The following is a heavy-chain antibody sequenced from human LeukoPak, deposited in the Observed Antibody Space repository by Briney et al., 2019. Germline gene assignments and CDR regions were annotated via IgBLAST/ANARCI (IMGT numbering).Heavy chain of an antibody. D-gene: IGHD6-19*01. CDR2: INHSGST. Sequence: SETLSLTCAVYGGSFSGYYWSWIRQPPGKGLEWIGEINHSGSTNYNPSLKSRVTISVDTPKNQFSLKLSSVTAADTAVYYCARGRRIAVAGTFDYWGQGTLVTVSS. CDR1: GGSFSGYY. CDR3: ARGRRIAVAGTFDY. V-gene: IGHV4-34*01. J-gene: IGHJ4*02.